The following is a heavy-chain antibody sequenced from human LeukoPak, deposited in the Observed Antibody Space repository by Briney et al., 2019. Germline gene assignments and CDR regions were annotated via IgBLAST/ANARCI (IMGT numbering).Heavy chain of an antibody. D-gene: IGHD5-18*01. Sequence: ASVKVSCEASGYTFTSYYMHWVRQAPGQGLEWMGIINPSGGSTSYAQKFQGRVTMTRDTSTSTVYMELSSLRSEDTAVYYCARARVDTYYLDYWGQGTLVTISS. CDR3: ARARVDTYYLDY. V-gene: IGHV1-46*01. J-gene: IGHJ4*02. CDR1: GYTFTSYY. CDR2: INPSGGST.